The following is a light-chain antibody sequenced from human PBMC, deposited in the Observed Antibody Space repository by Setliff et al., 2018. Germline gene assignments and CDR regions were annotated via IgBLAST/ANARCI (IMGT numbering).Light chain of an antibody. CDR2: NND. J-gene: IGLJ2*01. Sequence: QSVLTQPPSASGTPGQTITISCSGSSSNIGSHYVYWYQLLPGTAPKLLIYNNDRWPSGYPGRFSGSKSGTSASLAISGLRSEDEAEYFCAARDDIVSSVVFGGGTKVTVL. CDR3: AARDDIVSSVV. CDR1: SSNIGSHY. V-gene: IGLV1-47*01.